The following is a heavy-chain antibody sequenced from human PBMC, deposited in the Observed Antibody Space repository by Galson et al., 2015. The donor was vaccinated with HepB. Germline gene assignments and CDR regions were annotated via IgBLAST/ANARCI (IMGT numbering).Heavy chain of an antibody. D-gene: IGHD6-19*01. J-gene: IGHJ6*02. V-gene: IGHV3-48*04. Sequence: SLRLSCAASGFTFSSYSMNWVRQAPGKGLEWVSYISSSSSTIYYADSVKGRFTISRDNAKNSLYLQMNSLRAKDTAVYYCARDSSGWYDNYYYYYGMDVWGQGTTVTVSS. CDR3: ARDSSGWYDNYYYYYGMDV. CDR2: ISSSSSTI. CDR1: GFTFSSYS.